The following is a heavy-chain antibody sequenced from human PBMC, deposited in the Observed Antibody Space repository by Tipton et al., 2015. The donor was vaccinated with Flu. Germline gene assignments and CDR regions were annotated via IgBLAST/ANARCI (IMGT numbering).Heavy chain of an antibody. J-gene: IGHJ4*02. V-gene: IGHV4-38-2*02. D-gene: IGHD6-19*01. Sequence: TLSLTCTVSGYSISSGYYWGRIRQSPGKGLEWIGSIYHSGGTYYNPSLKSRVTISVDTSKNQFSLKLSSVTAADTAVYYCARGPEQWLVNPHYFDYWGQGTLVTVSS. CDR2: IYHSGGT. CDR3: ARGPEQWLVNPHYFDY. CDR1: GYSISSGYY.